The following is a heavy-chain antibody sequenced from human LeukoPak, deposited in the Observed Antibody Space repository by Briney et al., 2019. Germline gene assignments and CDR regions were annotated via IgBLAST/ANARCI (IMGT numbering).Heavy chain of an antibody. D-gene: IGHD1-26*01. CDR2: ISGSGGST. Sequence: PGGSLRLSCAVSGFTFSSYAMHWVRQAPGKGLEWVSAISGSGGSTYYADSVKGRFTISRDNSKNTLYLQMNSLRAEDTAVYYCAKDFTPRSRSIVGATMVDYWGQGTLVTVSS. CDR3: AKDFTPRSRSIVGATMVDY. V-gene: IGHV3-23*01. J-gene: IGHJ4*02. CDR1: GFTFSSYA.